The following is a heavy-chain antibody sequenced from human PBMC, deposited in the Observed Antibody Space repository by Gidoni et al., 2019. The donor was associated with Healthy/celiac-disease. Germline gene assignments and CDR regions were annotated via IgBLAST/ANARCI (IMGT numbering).Heavy chain of an antibody. V-gene: IGHV4-59*01. J-gene: IGHJ2*01. Sequence: QLHLQESGPGLVKPSETLSLTCTVSGGSISSYYWIWIRQPPGKGLEWIGYIYYSGSTNYNPSLKSRVTISVDTSKNQFSLKLSSVTAADTAVYYCARVNYYDTSADLWGRGTLVTVSS. CDR3: ARVNYYDTSADL. CDR1: GGSISSYY. CDR2: IYYSGST. D-gene: IGHD3-22*01.